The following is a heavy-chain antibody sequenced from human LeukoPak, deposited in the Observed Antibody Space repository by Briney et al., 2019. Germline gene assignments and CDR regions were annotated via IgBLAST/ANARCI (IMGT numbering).Heavy chain of an antibody. CDR1: GFTFSSYA. V-gene: IGHV3-23*01. Sequence: GGSLRLSCAASGFTFSSYAMSWVRQAPGKGLEWVSAISGSGGSTYYADSVKGRFTISRDNSKNTLYLQMDSLRAEDTAVYYCAKHPTSAVADPEFFYWGQGTLVTVSS. CDR2: ISGSGGST. D-gene: IGHD6-19*01. J-gene: IGHJ4*02. CDR3: AKHPTSAVADPEFFY.